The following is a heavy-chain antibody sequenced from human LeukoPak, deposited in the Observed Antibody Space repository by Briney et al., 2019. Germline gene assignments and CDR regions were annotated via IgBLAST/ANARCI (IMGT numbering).Heavy chain of an antibody. Sequence: GGSLRLSCAASKFSFSDYSMNWVRQAPGKGLEWVANINQDGSEEKYVDSVKGRFTISRDNAKDSLFLRMNSLRAEDTAVYFCARDQPSYMYSTGWSSYYGMDVWGRGTTVTVSS. J-gene: IGHJ6*02. D-gene: IGHD6-19*01. V-gene: IGHV3-7*01. CDR1: KFSFSDYS. CDR3: ARDQPSYMYSTGWSSYYGMDV. CDR2: INQDGSEE.